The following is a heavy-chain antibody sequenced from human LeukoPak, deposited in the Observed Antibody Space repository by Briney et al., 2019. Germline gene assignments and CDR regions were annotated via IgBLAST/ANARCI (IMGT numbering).Heavy chain of an antibody. CDR2: IKNKADGGTT. J-gene: IGHJ4*02. CDR3: TAYYYGSGSNYNDY. CDR1: GFTFSNAW. V-gene: IGHV3-15*01. D-gene: IGHD3-10*01. Sequence: GGSLRLSCAASGFTFSNAWMSWVRQTPGKGLEWVGRIKNKADGGTTDYAAPAKGRFTISSDDSKNTLYLQMNSLKTEDTALYYCTAYYYGSGSNYNDYWGQGTLVTVSS.